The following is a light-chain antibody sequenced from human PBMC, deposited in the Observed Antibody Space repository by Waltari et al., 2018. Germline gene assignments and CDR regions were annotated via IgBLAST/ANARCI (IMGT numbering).Light chain of an antibody. V-gene: IGLV2-14*01. J-gene: IGLJ3*02. CDR1: SSDIGSYNY. CDR3: GSFTKSLTWV. Sequence: QSALTQPASVSGSPGQSITISCTGTSSDIGSYNYVSWYQHHPGKAPKLMISEVNERPSGVSDRFSGSKSDNTASLTISGLRSEDEADYYCGSFTKSLTWVFGGGTKLTVL. CDR2: EVN.